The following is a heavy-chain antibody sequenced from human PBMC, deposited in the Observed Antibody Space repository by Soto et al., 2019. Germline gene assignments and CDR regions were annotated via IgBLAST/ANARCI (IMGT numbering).Heavy chain of an antibody. CDR2: ISSSGSFM. CDR3: ARDPPTGSTLDWFDS. CDR1: GFSFSSDS. J-gene: IGHJ5*01. D-gene: IGHD1-7*01. V-gene: IGHV3-21*01. Sequence: GGSLRLSCAASGFSFSSDSMGWVRQAPGKGLEWVSSISSSGSFMNYADSVKGRFTISRDNAKKLVYLHMSSLKDEDTAVYYCARDPPTGSTLDWFDSWGQGTLVTVSS.